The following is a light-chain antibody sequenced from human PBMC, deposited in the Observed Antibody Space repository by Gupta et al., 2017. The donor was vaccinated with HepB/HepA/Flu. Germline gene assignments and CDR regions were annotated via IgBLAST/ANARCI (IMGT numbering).Light chain of an antibody. CDR1: SSNIGAGYD. J-gene: IGLJ2*01. CDR2: ANR. V-gene: IGLV1-40*01. CDR3: QSYDSSLSGHVV. Sequence: QSVLTQPPSVSGAPGQRVTISCTGSSSNIGAGYDVPWYQQLPGTARKLLIYANRNRHSGGPDRFSGSKSCTSASMAITGLQAEDEADDYCQSYDSSLSGHVVFGGGTKLTVL.